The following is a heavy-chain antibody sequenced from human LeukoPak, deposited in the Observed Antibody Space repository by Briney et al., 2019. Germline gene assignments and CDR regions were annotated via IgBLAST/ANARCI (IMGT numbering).Heavy chain of an antibody. CDR2: IWYDGSNK. CDR1: GFTFSSYG. D-gene: IGHD3-22*01. Sequence: GGSLRLSCAASGFTFSSYGMHWVRQAPGKGLEWVAVIWYDGSNKYYADSVKGRFTISRDNSKNTLYLQMNSLRAEDTAVYYCARGSGSITMIVTYYLDYWGQGTLVTVSS. CDR3: ARGSGSITMIVTYYLDY. J-gene: IGHJ4*02. V-gene: IGHV3-33*01.